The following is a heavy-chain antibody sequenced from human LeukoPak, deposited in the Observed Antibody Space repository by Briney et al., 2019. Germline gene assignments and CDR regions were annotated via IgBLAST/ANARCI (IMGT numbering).Heavy chain of an antibody. D-gene: IGHD2-15*01. J-gene: IGHJ4*02. Sequence: LETLSLTCTVSGGSISTYYWTWIRQPPGKGLEWIGYMYHGGSTNYNPSLKSRVTISGDTSKNQFSLKLSSVTAADTAVYYCARDVGSPYCSGGSCPLGYWGQGILVTVSS. CDR1: GGSISTYY. CDR2: MYHGGST. V-gene: IGHV4-59*01. CDR3: ARDVGSPYCSGGSCPLGY.